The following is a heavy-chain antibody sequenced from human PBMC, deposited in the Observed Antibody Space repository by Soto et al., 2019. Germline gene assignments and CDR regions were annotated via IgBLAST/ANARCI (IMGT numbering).Heavy chain of an antibody. J-gene: IGHJ6*03. CDR2: ISADNGNT. CDR1: GYSFTNYG. D-gene: IGHD6-19*01. Sequence: QDQLVQSGVEVKKPGASVKVSCKASGYSFTNYGITWVRQAPGQGFEWMGWISADNGNTNYAQKFQGRATLTTDASTSTAYLELRSLRSDDTAVYYCARDRGVAPPVAGNTHYYSDMDVWGTGTTVTVSS. CDR3: ARDRGVAPPVAGNTHYYSDMDV. V-gene: IGHV1-18*01.